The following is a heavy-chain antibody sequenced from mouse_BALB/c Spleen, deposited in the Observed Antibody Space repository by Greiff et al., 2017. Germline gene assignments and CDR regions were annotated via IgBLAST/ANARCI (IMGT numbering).Heavy chain of an antibody. CDR1: GYTFTDYN. CDR2: IYPYNGGT. V-gene: IGHV1S29*02. D-gene: IGHD2-1*01. Sequence: EVKLQESGPELVKPGASVKISCKASGYTFTDYNMHWVKQSHGKSLEWIGYIYPYNGGTGYNQKFKSKATLTVDNSSSTAYMELRSLTSEDSAVYYCAREGYYGNCPYYFDYWGQGTTLTVSS. CDR3: AREGYYGNCPYYFDY. J-gene: IGHJ2*01.